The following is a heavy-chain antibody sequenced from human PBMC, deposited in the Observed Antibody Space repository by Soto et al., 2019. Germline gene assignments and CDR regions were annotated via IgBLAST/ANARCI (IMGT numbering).Heavy chain of an antibody. CDR2: IDYNGVT. V-gene: IGHV4-39*01. J-gene: IGHJ4*02. Sequence: SETLSLTCTVSGGSIYRSGYYWGWIRQPPGRGLEWIGNIDYNGVTYSNPSPKSRVTISRDTSKNQFSLKLTSVTAADTALYYCGKVLVGATGHTDSDSWGPGTLVTVSS. D-gene: IGHD2-15*01. CDR3: GKVLVGATGHTDSDS. CDR1: GGSIYRSGYY.